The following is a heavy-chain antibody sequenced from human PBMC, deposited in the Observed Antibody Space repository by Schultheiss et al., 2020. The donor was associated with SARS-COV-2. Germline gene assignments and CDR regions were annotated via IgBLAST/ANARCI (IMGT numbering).Heavy chain of an antibody. CDR1: GFTFSSYW. J-gene: IGHJ6*03. Sequence: GESLKISCAASGFTFSSYWMHWVRQAPGKGLEWVAVIWYDGSNKYYADSVKGRFTISRDNSKNTLYLQMNSLRAEDTAVYYCARDRAGYYYYMDVWGKGTTVTVSS. CDR2: IWYDGSNK. CDR3: ARDRAGYYYYMDV. V-gene: IGHV3-33*08.